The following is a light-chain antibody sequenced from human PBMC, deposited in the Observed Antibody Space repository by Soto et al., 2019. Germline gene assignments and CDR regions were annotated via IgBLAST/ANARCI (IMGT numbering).Light chain of an antibody. CDR2: DVS. CDR1: QTISSW. V-gene: IGKV1-5*01. CDR3: QPPDTVWT. Sequence: DFQMTQSPSTVSASIGDRVTITCRASQTISSWLAWYQQKPGKAPKLLIYDVSTLKSGVPSRFSGSGSGTEFTTHLNSLQLEDFATYFCQPPDTVWTFGQGTKGEIK. J-gene: IGKJ1*01.